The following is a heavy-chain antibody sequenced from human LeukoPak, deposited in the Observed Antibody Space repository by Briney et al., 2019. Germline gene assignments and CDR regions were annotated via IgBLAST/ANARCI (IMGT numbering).Heavy chain of an antibody. V-gene: IGHV3-7*03. CDR1: GFTFSSYW. CDR3: AKDKGDYYHYGMDV. D-gene: IGHD1-26*01. J-gene: IGHJ6*02. CDR2: IKQDGSEK. Sequence: TGGSLRLSCAASGFTFSSYWMSWVRQAPGKGLEWVANIKQDGSEKYYVVSVKGRFTISRDNAQNSLYLQMNSLRPEDTALYYCAKDKGDYYHYGMDVWGQGTTVTVSS.